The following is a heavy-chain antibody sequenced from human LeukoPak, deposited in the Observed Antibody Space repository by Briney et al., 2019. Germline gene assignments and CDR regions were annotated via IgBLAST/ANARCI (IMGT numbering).Heavy chain of an antibody. CDR2: IYYSGST. CDR1: GGSISSYY. V-gene: IGHV4-59*01. D-gene: IGHD3-16*01. CDR3: ARVGVPTGWFDP. J-gene: IGHJ5*02. Sequence: PSETLSLTCTVSGGSISSYYWSWIRQPPGKGLEWIGYIYYSGSTNYNPSLKSRVTISVDTSKNQFSLKVSSVTAADPAVYYCARVGVPTGWFDPWGQGTLVTVSS.